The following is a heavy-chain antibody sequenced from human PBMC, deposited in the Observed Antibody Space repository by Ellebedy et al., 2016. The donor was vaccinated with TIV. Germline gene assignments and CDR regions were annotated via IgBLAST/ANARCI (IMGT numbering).Heavy chain of an antibody. D-gene: IGHD7-27*01. CDR2: IYYNGGT. CDR1: GDSTYSSNFY. V-gene: IGHV4-39*07. CDR3: ARIFKTGDHGRGPFDY. J-gene: IGHJ4*02. Sequence: GSLRLSXSVSGDSTYSSNFYWGWVRQPPGKGLESIGSIYYNGGTDYSPSLQSRVTISLDTSKNQFSLKLTSVTAADTAVYYCARIFKTGDHGRGPFDYWGQGTLVTVSS.